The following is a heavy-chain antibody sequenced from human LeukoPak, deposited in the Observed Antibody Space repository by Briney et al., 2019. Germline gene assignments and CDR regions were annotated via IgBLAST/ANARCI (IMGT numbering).Heavy chain of an antibody. V-gene: IGHV3-23*01. CDR1: GFTFSSYA. CDR2: ISGSGGST. Sequence: GGSLRLSCAASGFTFSSYAMSWVRQAPGKGLEWVSIISGSGGSTYYADSVKGRFTISRDNFKNALYLQMTSLRAEDTALYYCAKEGIDDYNSVPRPLGYWGQGALVTVSS. J-gene: IGHJ4*02. CDR3: AKEGIDDYNSVPRPLGY. D-gene: IGHD5-24*01.